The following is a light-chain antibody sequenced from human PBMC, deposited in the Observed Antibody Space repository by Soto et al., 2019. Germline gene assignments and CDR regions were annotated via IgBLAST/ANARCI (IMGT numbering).Light chain of an antibody. V-gene: IGLV1-40*01. Sequence: QSVLTQPPSVSGAPGQRVTISCTGSSSKIGADYDVHWYQQVPGTAPKLLIYGNINRPSGVPDRFSGSKSGTSASLAITGLQAEDEAEYYCQSYDSSLSGSVFGGGTKVTVL. CDR2: GNI. CDR3: QSYDSSLSGSV. CDR1: SSKIGADYD. J-gene: IGLJ2*01.